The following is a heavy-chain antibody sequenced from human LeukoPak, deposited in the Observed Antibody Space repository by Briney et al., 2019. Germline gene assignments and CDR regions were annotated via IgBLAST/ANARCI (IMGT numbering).Heavy chain of an antibody. CDR1: GFTVSSSY. V-gene: IGHV3-21*01. CDR2: ITSSGTYI. Sequence: GGFLRLSCAASGFTVSSSYMSWVRQAPGKAMEWVSSITSSGTYIFYADSVKGRFTISRDNAKNSLYLQMDSLGPEDTAVYYCARDPYSGNYGNDYYYYMDVWGKGTTVTISS. CDR3: ARDPYSGNYGNDYYYYMDV. D-gene: IGHD1-26*01. J-gene: IGHJ6*03.